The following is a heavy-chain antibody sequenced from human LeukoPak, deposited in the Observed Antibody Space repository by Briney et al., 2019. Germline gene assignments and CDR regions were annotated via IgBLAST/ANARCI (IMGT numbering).Heavy chain of an antibody. J-gene: IGHJ4*02. Sequence: GGSLRLSCTAYGFTLGDYAMSWVRQAPGKGLEWVGFIRSKAYGGTTEYAASVKGRFTISRDDSKSIAYLQMNSLKTEDTAVYYCTSRKPNWGWRFFDYWGQGTLVTVSS. V-gene: IGHV3-49*04. D-gene: IGHD7-27*01. CDR1: GFTLGDYA. CDR3: TSRKPNWGWRFFDY. CDR2: IRSKAYGGTT.